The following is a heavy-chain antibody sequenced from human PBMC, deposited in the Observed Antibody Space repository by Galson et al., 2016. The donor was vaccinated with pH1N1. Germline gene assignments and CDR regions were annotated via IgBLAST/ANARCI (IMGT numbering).Heavy chain of an antibody. V-gene: IGHV5-51*01. Sequence: QSGAEVKKPGESLKISCKGSGSSFTRYWIGWVRQMPGKGLEWMGIIFPGDSATRYSPSFQGQVTISADKSISTAYLQWSSLKASDTAMYYCARHSGDGYRYGSERYFDYWGQGTLVTVSS. CDR1: GSSFTRYW. J-gene: IGHJ4*02. CDR2: IFPGDSAT. CDR3: ARHSGDGYRYGSERYFDY. D-gene: IGHD5-18*01.